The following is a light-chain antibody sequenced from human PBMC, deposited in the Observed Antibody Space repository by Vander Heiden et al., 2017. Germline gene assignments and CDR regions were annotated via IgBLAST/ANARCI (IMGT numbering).Light chain of an antibody. CDR3: QEWDSSNQGV. J-gene: IGLJ2*01. V-gene: IGLV3-1*01. CDR1: KLGEKK. CDR2: QES. Sequence: SYERTHPPSVSVSPGQTASNTCSGDKLGEKKAGWYQQKPGDPPGLVMYQESRRPSGMPDRGSAANGANTAITSTSGREAVDDADDYCQEWDSSNQGVFGGGTKLTVL.